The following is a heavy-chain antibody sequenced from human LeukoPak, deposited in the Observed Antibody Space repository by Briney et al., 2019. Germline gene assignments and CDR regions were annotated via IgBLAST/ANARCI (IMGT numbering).Heavy chain of an antibody. V-gene: IGHV4-4*02. CDR1: GGSISSDNW. D-gene: IGHD5-12*01. Sequence: SETLSLTCAVSGGSISSDNWWSWVRQPPGKGLEWIGEIYHSGSTNYNPSLKSRVTISVDKSKNQFSLRLSSVTAADTAVYYCARDTIIHYYAMDVWGQGTTVTVSS. CDR3: ARDTIIHYYAMDV. CDR2: IYHSGST. J-gene: IGHJ6*02.